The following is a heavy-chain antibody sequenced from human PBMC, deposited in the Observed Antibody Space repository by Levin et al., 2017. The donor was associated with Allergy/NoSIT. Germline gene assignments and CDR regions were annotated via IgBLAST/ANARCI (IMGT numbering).Heavy chain of an antibody. CDR2: INEDGSGK. V-gene: IGHV3-7*01. CDR3: TTAMDIY. Sequence: PGGSLRLSCAASGFTFSIYWMAWVRQAPGKGLEWVASINEDGSGKYYVDFVKGRFTISRDSAKNSLYLQMNSLRAEDTAVYYCTTAMDIYWGQGTLVTVSS. J-gene: IGHJ4*02. CDR1: GFTFSIYW. D-gene: IGHD2-2*01.